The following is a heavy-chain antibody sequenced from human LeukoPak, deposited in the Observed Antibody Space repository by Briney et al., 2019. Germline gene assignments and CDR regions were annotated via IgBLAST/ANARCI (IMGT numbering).Heavy chain of an antibody. V-gene: IGHV3-33*01. CDR3: ARDKYQDTAMVSSF. CDR1: GFTFSSYG. D-gene: IGHD5-18*01. Sequence: GGSLRLSCAASGFTFSSYGMHWVRQAPGKGLEWVAVIWYDGSNKYYADSVKGRFTISRDNSKNTLYLQMNSLRAEDTAVYYCARDKYQDTAMVSSFWGRGTLVTVSS. J-gene: IGHJ4*02. CDR2: IWYDGSNK.